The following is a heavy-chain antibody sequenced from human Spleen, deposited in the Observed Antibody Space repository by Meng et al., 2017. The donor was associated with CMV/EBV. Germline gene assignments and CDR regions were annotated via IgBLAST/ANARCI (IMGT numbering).Heavy chain of an antibody. CDR1: GGSFSGYY. J-gene: IGHJ4*02. D-gene: IGHD3-3*01. CDR2: INHSGST. CDR3: ARTYYDFWSGYDSLGY. V-gene: IGHV4-34*01. Sequence: SETLSLTCAVYGGSFSGYYWSWIRQPPGKGLEWIGEINHSGSTNYNPSLKSRVTISVDTSKNQFSLKLSSVTAADTAVYYCARTYYDFWSGYDSLGYWGQGTLVTVSS.